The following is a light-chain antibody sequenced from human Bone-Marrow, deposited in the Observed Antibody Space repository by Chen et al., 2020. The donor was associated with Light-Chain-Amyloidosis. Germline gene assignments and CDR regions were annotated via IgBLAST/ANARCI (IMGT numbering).Light chain of an antibody. CDR1: TSDVGGDNH. CDR3: RSYSGTNTLV. V-gene: IGLV2-14*01. J-gene: IGLJ1*01. CDR2: EVT. Sequence: QSALTQPASVSGSPGQSITISCTGTTSDVGGDNHVSWYQQHPDKAPKLMIYEVTNRPSWVPDRFSGSRADNTASLSSSGPQTEEEADYVCRSYSGTNTLVFGSGTRVTVL.